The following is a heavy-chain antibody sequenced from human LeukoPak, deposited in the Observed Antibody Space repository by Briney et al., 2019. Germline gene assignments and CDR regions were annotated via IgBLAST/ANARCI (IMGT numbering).Heavy chain of an antibody. CDR3: ARRVPAGIGAFDI. D-gene: IGHD2-2*02. CDR1: GYTFTSYY. V-gene: IGHV1-2*02. CDR2: INPNSGGT. J-gene: IGHJ3*02. Sequence: VASVKVSCKASGYTFTSYYMHWVRQAPGQGLEWMGWINPNSGGTTYAQIFQGRVTMTRDTSISTAYMELSRLRSDDTAVYYCARRVPAGIGAFDIWGQGTMVTVSS.